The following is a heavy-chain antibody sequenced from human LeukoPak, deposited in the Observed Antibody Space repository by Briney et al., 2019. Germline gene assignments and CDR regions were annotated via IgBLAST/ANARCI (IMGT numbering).Heavy chain of an antibody. Sequence: GGSLRLSCAASGFTFSSYAMSWVRQAPGKGLEWVANIKQDGSEKYYVDSVKGRFTISRDSAKNSLFLQMNSLRVEDTAVYYCARGGTRGYSPVDYWGQGTLVTVSS. J-gene: IGHJ4*02. CDR3: ARGGTRGYSPVDY. CDR2: IKQDGSEK. CDR1: GFTFSSYA. V-gene: IGHV3-7*03. D-gene: IGHD5-12*01.